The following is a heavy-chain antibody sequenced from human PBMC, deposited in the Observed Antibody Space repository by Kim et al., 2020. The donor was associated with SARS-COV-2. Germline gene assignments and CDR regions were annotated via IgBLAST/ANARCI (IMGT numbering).Heavy chain of an antibody. CDR3: ARDSAITIFGVVIINYYYGMDV. CDR2: ISSNGGST. CDR1: GFTFSSYA. D-gene: IGHD3-3*01. V-gene: IGHV3-64*01. J-gene: IGHJ6*02. Sequence: GGSLRLSCAASGFTFSSYAMHWVRQAPGKGLEYVSAISSNGGSTYYANSVKGRFTISRDNSKNTLYLQMGSLRAEDMAVYYCARDSAITIFGVVIINYYYGMDVWPRDHGHRLL.